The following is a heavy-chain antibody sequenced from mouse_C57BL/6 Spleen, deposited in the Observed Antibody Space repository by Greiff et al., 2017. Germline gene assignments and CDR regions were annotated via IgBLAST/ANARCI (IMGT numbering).Heavy chain of an antibody. D-gene: IGHD2-5*01. CDR1: GYTFTSYW. V-gene: IGHV1-50*01. Sequence: QVQLQQPGAELVKPGASVKLSCKASGYTFTSYWMQWVKQRPGQGLEWIGEIDPPDSYTNYNQKFKGKATLTVDTSSSTAYMQLSSLTSEDSAVYYCARRYYSNYVMDDWGEGTSDTGAS. J-gene: IGHJ4*01. CDR3: ARRYYSNYVMDD. CDR2: IDPPDSYT.